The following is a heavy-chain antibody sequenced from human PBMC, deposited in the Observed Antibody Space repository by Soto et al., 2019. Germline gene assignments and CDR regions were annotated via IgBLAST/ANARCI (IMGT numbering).Heavy chain of an antibody. CDR2: ISSSGSTI. Sequence: QVQLVESGGGLVKPGGSLRLSCSASGFNFSDYYMSWIRQAPGKGLEWVSYISSSGSTIYQAGSVKGRFTISRDNAKNSRYLQKNSLRAEDTAVYYCARMPLRWGWFDPWGQGTLVTVSS. CDR1: GFNFSDYY. J-gene: IGHJ5*02. D-gene: IGHD3-16*01. CDR3: ARMPLRWGWFDP. V-gene: IGHV3-11*01.